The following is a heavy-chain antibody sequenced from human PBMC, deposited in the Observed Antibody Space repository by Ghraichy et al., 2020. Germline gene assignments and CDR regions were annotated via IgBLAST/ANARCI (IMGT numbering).Heavy chain of an antibody. CDR3: ARVWTQLFNYFDY. J-gene: IGHJ4*02. V-gene: IGHV3-74*01. CDR2: INSDGSST. Sequence: GGSLRLSCAASGFTFSSYWMHWVRQAPGKGLVWVSRINSDGSSTSYADSVKGRFTISRDNAKNTLYLQMNSLRAEDTAVYYCARVWTQLFNYFDYWGQGTLVTVSS. D-gene: IGHD3/OR15-3a*01. CDR1: GFTFSSYW.